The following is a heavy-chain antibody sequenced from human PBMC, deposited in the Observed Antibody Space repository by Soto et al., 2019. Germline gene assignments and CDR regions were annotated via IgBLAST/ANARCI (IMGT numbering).Heavy chain of an antibody. J-gene: IGHJ4*02. CDR3: ARSGSLEY. CDR2: ISSSSSTI. Sequence: PGGSLRLSCASSGFTFSSYSMNWVRQAPGKGLEWVSYISSSSSTIYYADSVKGRFTISRDNAKNSLYLQMNSLRAEDTAVYYCARSGSLEYWGQGTLVTVSS. D-gene: IGHD1-26*01. V-gene: IGHV3-48*01. CDR1: GFTFSSYS.